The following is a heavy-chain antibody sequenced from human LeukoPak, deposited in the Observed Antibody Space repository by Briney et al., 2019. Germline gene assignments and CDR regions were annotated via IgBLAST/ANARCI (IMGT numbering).Heavy chain of an antibody. J-gene: IGHJ6*02. Sequence: TSETLSLTCTVSGGSISSYYWSWIRQPAGKGLEWIGRIYTSGSTNYNPSLKSRVTMSVDTSKNQFSLKLSSVTAADTAVYYCAKEPHIMGYCSSTSCPRDYYYGMDVWGQGTTVTVSS. CDR3: AKEPHIMGYCSSTSCPRDYYYGMDV. CDR2: IYTSGST. V-gene: IGHV4-4*07. CDR1: GGSISSYY. D-gene: IGHD2-2*01.